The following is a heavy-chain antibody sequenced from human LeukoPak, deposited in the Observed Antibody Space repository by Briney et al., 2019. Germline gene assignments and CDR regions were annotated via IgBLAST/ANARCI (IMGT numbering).Heavy chain of an antibody. CDR2: ISRSGSTI. Sequence: GGSLRLSCAASGFTFSDYYMSWIRQAPGKGLEWVSYISRSGSTIYYADSAKGRFTIPRDNPENSLYLQMNSLRAADTAVYYCAREARGAPTVSRGSFDYWGQGTLVTVSS. J-gene: IGHJ4*02. D-gene: IGHD2-15*01. CDR1: GFTFSDYY. V-gene: IGHV3-11*01. CDR3: AREARGAPTVSRGSFDY.